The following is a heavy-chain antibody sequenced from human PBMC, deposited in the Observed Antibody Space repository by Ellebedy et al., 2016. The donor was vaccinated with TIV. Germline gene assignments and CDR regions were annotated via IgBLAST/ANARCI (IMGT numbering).Heavy chain of an antibody. CDR2: IYSSGST. J-gene: IGHJ4*02. V-gene: IGHV4-39*07. CDR1: GGSLSSGGSY. D-gene: IGHD2-15*01. CDR3: ASGDCSGGSCYKNDN. Sequence: SETLSLTCTVSGGSLSSGGSYWDWIRQAPGKGLEWIGSIYSSGSTYDNPSLKSRVTISLDMSKNQFSLKLSSVTAADTAVYYCASGDCSGGSCYKNDNWGQGTLVTVSS.